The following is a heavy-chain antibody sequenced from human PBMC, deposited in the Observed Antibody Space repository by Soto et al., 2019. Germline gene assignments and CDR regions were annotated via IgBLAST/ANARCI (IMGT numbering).Heavy chain of an antibody. D-gene: IGHD3-22*01. CDR3: ARPHYDSSGYSTLDY. V-gene: IGHV5-51*01. CDR2: IYPGDSDT. CDR1: GYSFTSYW. Sequence: VESLKISCKGSGYSFTSYWIGWVRQMPGKGLEWMGIIYPGDSDTRYSPSFQGQVTISADKSISTAYLQWSSLKASDTAMYYCARPHYDSSGYSTLDYWGQGTLVTVSS. J-gene: IGHJ4*02.